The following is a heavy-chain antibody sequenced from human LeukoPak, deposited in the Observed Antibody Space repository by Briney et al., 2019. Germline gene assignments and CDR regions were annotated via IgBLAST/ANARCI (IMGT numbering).Heavy chain of an antibody. V-gene: IGHV1-2*02. J-gene: IGHJ5*02. CDR3: AREGAAAEDVNWFDP. Sequence: ASVSVSCKASGYTFTGYYMHWVRQAPGQGLEWMGLINPNSGNTHYAQKFQDRVTMTRDTSISTAYMELNSLRSDDTAVYYCAREGAAAEDVNWFDPWGQGTLVTVSS. D-gene: IGHD6-25*01. CDR1: GYTFTGYY. CDR2: INPNSGNT.